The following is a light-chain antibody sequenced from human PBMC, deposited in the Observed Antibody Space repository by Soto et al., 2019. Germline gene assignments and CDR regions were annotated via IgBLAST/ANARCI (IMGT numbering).Light chain of an antibody. CDR1: SGHSSYI. V-gene: IGLV4-60*02. CDR2: LEGSGTY. CDR3: ETWDSDTRV. J-gene: IGLJ3*02. Sequence: QSVLTQSSSASASLGSSVKLTCTLSSGHSSYIIAWHQQQPGKAPRYLMKLEGSGTYNKGSGVPYRFSGSSSGADRYLTISNLQFEDEADYYCETWDSDTRVFGGGTKLTVL.